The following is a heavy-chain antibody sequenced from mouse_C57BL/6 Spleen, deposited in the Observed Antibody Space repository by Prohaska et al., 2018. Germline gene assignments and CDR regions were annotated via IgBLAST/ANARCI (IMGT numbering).Heavy chain of an antibody. CDR3: MRYGNYWYFDV. V-gene: IGHV11-2*01. Sequence: EVQLLETGGGLVQPGGSRGLSCEGSGFTFSGFWMSWVRQTPGKTLEWIGDINSDGSEINYAPSIKDRFIIFRDNDKSTLYLQMSNVRSEDTATYFCMRYGNYWYFDVWGTGTTVTVSS. J-gene: IGHJ1*03. D-gene: IGHD2-1*01. CDR1: GFTFSGFW. CDR2: INSDGSEI.